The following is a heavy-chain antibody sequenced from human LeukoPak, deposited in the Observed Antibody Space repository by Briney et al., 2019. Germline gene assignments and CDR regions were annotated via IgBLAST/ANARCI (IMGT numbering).Heavy chain of an antibody. CDR2: MYPSDSDT. Sequence: GESLKISCKASGYIFTGYWIGWVRQMPEKSLEWMGTMYPSDSDTRYSPSVEGHVTISTDKSGSVAFLEWTSLKTSDSAIYYCARGLPSSGYFDWGQGTLITVSS. D-gene: IGHD6-19*01. J-gene: IGHJ4*02. CDR3: ARGLPSSGYFD. CDR1: GYIFTGYW. V-gene: IGHV5-51*01.